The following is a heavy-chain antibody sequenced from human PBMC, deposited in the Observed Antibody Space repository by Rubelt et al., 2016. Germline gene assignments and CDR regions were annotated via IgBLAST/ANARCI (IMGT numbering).Heavy chain of an antibody. CDR1: GFTFSSYS. V-gene: IGHV3-23*04. D-gene: IGHD5-18*01. J-gene: IGHJ4*02. Sequence: EVQLVESGGGVVQPGGSLRLSCAASGFTFSSYSTNWVRQAPGKGLEWVSAISGSGGSTYYADSVKGRFTISRENSKNTLYLQMNSLRAEDRAVYYCAKTRIQLWLGPFDYWGQGTLVTVSS. CDR2: ISGSGGST. CDR3: AKTRIQLWLGPFDY.